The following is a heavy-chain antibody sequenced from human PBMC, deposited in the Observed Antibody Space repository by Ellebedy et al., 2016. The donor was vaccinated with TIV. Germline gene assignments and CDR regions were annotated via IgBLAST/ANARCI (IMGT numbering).Heavy chain of an antibody. CDR1: GFIFLTYN. CDR2: AHNAETYK. Sequence: PGGSLRLSCAASGFIFLTYNLHWVRQAPGKGLEWVAIAHNAETYKFYADSVKGRFTVSRDNSGNPAYLHMSSLRIEDTAVYYCAKDLGFAMDVWGQGTTVTVSS. V-gene: IGHV3-30*02. J-gene: IGHJ6*02. CDR3: AKDLGFAMDV. D-gene: IGHD7-27*01.